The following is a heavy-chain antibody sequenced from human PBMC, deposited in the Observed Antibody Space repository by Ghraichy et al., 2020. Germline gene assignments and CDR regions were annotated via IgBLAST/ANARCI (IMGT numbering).Heavy chain of an antibody. Sequence: GESLNISCAASGFSVSSNYMSWVRQAPGKGLEWVSVLYSGGNTYYADSVKGRFTISRDNSKNTLFLQMNSLRAEDTAVYYCARGRAVAAFDYWGQGTLVTVSS. CDR3: ARGRAVAAFDY. J-gene: IGHJ4*02. CDR1: GFSVSSNY. CDR2: LYSGGNT. D-gene: IGHD6-19*01. V-gene: IGHV3-53*01.